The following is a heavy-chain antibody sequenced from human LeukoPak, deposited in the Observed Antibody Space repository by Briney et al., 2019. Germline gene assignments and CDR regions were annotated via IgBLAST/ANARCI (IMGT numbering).Heavy chain of an antibody. J-gene: IGHJ5*02. D-gene: IGHD2-2*01. CDR1: GYSINSGYQ. CDR2: IYHSGSA. Sequence: PSETLSLTCAVSGYSINSGYQWAWIRQSPGMGLEWIGSIYHSGSAHYNPSLKSRVTILVDPSKNQFSLVLFSVTAADTAIYYCARDPRWLTPDCTIPSCYENYFDPWGQGTPVTVSS. CDR3: ARDPRWLTPDCTIPSCYENYFDP. V-gene: IGHV4-38-2*02.